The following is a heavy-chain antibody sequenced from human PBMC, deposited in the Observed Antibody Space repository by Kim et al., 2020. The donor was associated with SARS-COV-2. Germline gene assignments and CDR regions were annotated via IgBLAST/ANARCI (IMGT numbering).Heavy chain of an antibody. V-gene: IGHV3-9*01. Sequence: GGSLRLSCAASGFTFDDYAMHWVRQAPGKGLEWVSSINWNSGSIGYADSEKGRFTISRDNAKNSLYLQMNSLRAEDTALYYCAKDISSAAAATDFDYWGQGTLVTVSS. J-gene: IGHJ4*02. CDR2: INWNSGSI. CDR1: GFTFDDYA. D-gene: IGHD6-13*01. CDR3: AKDISSAAAATDFDY.